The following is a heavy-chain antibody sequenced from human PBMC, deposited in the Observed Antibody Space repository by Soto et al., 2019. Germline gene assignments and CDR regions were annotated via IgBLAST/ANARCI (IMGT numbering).Heavy chain of an antibody. CDR2: IYYSGSTRST. CDR3: GRLDSSGWANWLDP. V-gene: IGHV4-59*08. D-gene: IGHD6-19*01. Sequence: QVQLQESGPGLVKPSETLSLTCTVSGESISSYYWSWIRQPPGKGLEWIGYIYYSGSTRSTNYNQSLKSRVPTFVDPSKNHFSPKLSSVTAADTAVYYCGRLDSSGWANWLDPWGNGAPVTVSS. CDR1: GESISSYY. J-gene: IGHJ5*02.